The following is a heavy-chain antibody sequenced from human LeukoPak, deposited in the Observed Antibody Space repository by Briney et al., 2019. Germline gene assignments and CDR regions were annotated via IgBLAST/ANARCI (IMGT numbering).Heavy chain of an antibody. J-gene: IGHJ4*02. CDR2: IYYTGST. D-gene: IGHD3-10*01. CDR3: AKVQGPMVRGVKSSKTNDY. CDR1: GASINSTY. V-gene: IGHV4-59*01. Sequence: SETLSLTCTVSGASINSTYWSWIRQPPGKGLEWIGYIYYTGSTNYNPSLRSRVTISIDTSKSQFSLKLSSLIAADTAVYYCAKVQGPMVRGVKSSKTNDYWGQGTLVTVSS.